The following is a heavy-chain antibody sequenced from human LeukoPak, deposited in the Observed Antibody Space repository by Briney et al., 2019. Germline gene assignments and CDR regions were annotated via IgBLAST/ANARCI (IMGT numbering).Heavy chain of an antibody. V-gene: IGHV4-4*07. CDR2: IYTSGST. J-gene: IGHJ4*02. CDR3: ARGVVPAGIYFDY. D-gene: IGHD2-2*01. Sequence: SETLSLTCNVSGGSISNYYWSWIRQPAGKGLEWIGRIYTSGSTNYNPSLKSRVTISVDTSKNQFSLKLSSVTAADTAVYYCARGVVPAGIYFDYWGQGTLVTVSS. CDR1: GGSISNYY.